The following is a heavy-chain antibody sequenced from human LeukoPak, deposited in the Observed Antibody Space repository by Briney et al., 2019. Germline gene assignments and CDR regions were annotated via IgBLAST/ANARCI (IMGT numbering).Heavy chain of an antibody. Sequence: SVKVSCKASGGTFSSYAISWVRQAPGQGLEWMGRIIPILGIANYAQKFQGRVTMTEDTSTDTAYMELSSLRSEDTAVYYCATEGSFVYDSSGYKWGWGQGTLVTVSS. J-gene: IGHJ4*02. CDR1: GGTFSSYA. CDR3: ATEGSFVYDSSGYKWG. V-gene: IGHV1-69*04. D-gene: IGHD3-22*01. CDR2: IIPILGIA.